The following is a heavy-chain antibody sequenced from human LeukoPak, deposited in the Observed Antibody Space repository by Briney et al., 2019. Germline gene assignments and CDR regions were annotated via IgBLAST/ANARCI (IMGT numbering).Heavy chain of an antibody. D-gene: IGHD3-22*01. V-gene: IGHV3-74*01. J-gene: IGHJ5*02. Sequence: GGSLRLSCAASGFTFSGFWMHWVRQAPGKGLVWVSRISSDGSSTIYADSVKGRSTISRGNAKNTLYLQMSSLRAEDTAVYYCARVVSGYTDSWFDPWGQGTLVTVSS. CDR2: ISSDGSST. CDR1: GFTFSGFW. CDR3: ARVVSGYTDSWFDP.